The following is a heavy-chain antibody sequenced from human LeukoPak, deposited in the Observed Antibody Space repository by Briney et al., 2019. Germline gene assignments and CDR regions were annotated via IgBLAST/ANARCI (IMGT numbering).Heavy chain of an antibody. J-gene: IGHJ5*02. CDR1: GFTFSSFG. CDR2: IWYDASNK. CDR3: VRGVGVSRFNYLDP. Sequence: GGSLTLSCAASGFTFSSFGMHWVRQAPGKGLEWVAVIWYDASNKYYADSVKGRFTISRDNSKHTLYLQMNSLRDDDTAVYYCVRGVGVSRFNYLDPWGQGTLVIVSS. V-gene: IGHV3-33*01. D-gene: IGHD1-7*01.